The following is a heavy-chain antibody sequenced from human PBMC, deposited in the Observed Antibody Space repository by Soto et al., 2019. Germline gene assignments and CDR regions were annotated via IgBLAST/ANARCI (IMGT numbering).Heavy chain of an antibody. CDR1: GDSISSYY. CDR2: ISYSGST. D-gene: IGHD3-16*01. Sequence: QVQLQESGPGLAKPSETLSLTCTVSGDSISSYYWSWIRQHPGKGLEWIGYISYSGSTNYNPSLKSRVTISVDTSKNQFSLKLSSVTAADTAVYYCARHPGTLYYGGTYSLSRGGMDVWGQGTTVTVSS. V-gene: IGHV4-59*08. CDR3: ARHPGTLYYGGTYSLSRGGMDV. J-gene: IGHJ6*02.